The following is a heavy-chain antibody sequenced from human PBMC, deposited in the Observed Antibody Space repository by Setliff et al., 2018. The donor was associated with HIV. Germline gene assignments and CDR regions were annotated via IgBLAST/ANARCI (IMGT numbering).Heavy chain of an antibody. J-gene: IGHJ6*02. CDR1: GYIFIRYY. D-gene: IGHD3-3*01. CDR2: INPHTGVT. V-gene: IGHV1-2*02. CDR3: ARDLRDGFEEWFSTLDDGMDV. Sequence: ASVKVSCKTSGYIFIRYYIFWVRQAPGKGLEWMGNINPHTGVTKYAEKFQDRVTMTRDTSINTIYMELSRLRSDDTAVYYCARDLRDGFEEWFSTLDDGMDVWGQGTTVTVSS.